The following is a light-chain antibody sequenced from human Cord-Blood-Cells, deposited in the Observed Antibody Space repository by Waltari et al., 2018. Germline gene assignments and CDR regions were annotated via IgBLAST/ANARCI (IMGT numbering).Light chain of an antibody. J-gene: IGLJ1*01. CDR2: DVS. V-gene: IGLV2-14*01. Sequence: QSALTQPASVSGSPGQSITISCTGTSSDVGGYNYVSWYQQHPGKAPKLMIYDVSKRPSGVSNRFSGSKSGNTASLTISGLQAADEADYYCSSYTSSSTYVFGTGTKVTVL. CDR1: SSDVGGYNY. CDR3: SSYTSSSTYV.